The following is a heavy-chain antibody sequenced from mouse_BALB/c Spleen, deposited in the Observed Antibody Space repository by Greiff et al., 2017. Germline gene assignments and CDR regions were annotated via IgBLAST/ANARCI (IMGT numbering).Heavy chain of an antibody. CDR2: ISNGGGST. D-gene: IGHD2-4*01. Sequence: DVMLVESGGGLVQPGGSLKLSCAASGFTFSSYTMSWVRQTPEKRLEWVAYISNGGGSTYYPDTVKGRFTISRDNAKNTLYLQMSSLKSEDTAMYYCARRAYYDYLAYWGQGTLVTVSA. CDR3: ARRAYYDYLAY. CDR1: GFTFSSYT. V-gene: IGHV5-12-2*01. J-gene: IGHJ3*01.